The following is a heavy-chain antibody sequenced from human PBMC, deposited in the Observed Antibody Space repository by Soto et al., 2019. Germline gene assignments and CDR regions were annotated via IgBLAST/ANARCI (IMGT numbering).Heavy chain of an antibody. Sequence: GGSLRLSGAASGFTFSIYWMRWVRDAPGKGLEWVANIKQDGSEKYYVDSVKGRFTISRDNAKNSLYLQMNSLRAEDTAVYYCARDSNYYPFWYYGMDVWGQGTTVTVSS. J-gene: IGHJ6*02. V-gene: IGHV3-7*03. D-gene: IGHD4-4*01. CDR3: ARDSNYYPFWYYGMDV. CDR2: IKQDGSEK. CDR1: GFTFSIYW.